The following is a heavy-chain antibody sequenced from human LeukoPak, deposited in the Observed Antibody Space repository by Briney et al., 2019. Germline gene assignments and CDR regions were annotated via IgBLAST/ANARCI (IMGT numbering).Heavy chain of an antibody. V-gene: IGHV4-59*08. J-gene: IGHJ5*02. D-gene: IGHD4-17*01. CDR1: GGSITTYY. CDR3: ARHESYGDANWFDP. CDR2: IYYNGVT. Sequence: MPSETLSLTCTVSGGSITTYYCSWIRQPPGKGLEWIGYIYYNGVTNYNPSLRSRVTMSVDTSKNQFSLKLNSVTAADTAVYYCARHESYGDANWFDPWGQGTLVTVSS.